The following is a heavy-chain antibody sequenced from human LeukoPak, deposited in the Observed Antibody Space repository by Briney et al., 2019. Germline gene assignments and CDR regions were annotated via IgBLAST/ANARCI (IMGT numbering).Heavy chain of an antibody. J-gene: IGHJ4*02. D-gene: IGHD6-13*01. CDR3: ARVSAAGSLNY. CDR2: IIPMFGTA. Sequence: ASVKVSCKASGGTFRSYAINWVRQAPGQGLEWMGGIIPMFGTANHAQKFQGRVTITADESTSTAYMELSSLRSEDTAVYYCARVSAAGSLNYWGQGTLVTVSS. V-gene: IGHV1-69*13. CDR1: GGTFRSYA.